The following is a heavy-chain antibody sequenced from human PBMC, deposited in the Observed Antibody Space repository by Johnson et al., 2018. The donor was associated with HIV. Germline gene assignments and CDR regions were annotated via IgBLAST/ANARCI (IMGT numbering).Heavy chain of an antibody. CDR3: AKDSDTYYYGSGDGFDI. J-gene: IGHJ3*02. Sequence: SVISWDGASTHYADSVKGRFTISRDNSKTSVYLQMHSLRSEDTALYYCAKDSDTYYYGSGDGFDIWGQGTMVTVSS. D-gene: IGHD3-10*01. V-gene: IGHV3-43D*03. CDR2: ISWDGAST.